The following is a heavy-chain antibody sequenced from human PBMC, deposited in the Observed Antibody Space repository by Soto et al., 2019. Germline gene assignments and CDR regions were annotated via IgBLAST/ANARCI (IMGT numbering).Heavy chain of an antibody. V-gene: IGHV4-59*01. CDR3: ARVHVDYWYFDL. Sequence: QVQLQESGPGLVKPSETLSLTCTVSGGFISSYYWSWIRQPPGKGLEWIGYIYYSGSTNHNPSLRRRATISVDTSKNQFSLKLSSVTAAETAVYYCARVHVDYWYFDLWGRGTLVTVSS. CDR1: GGFISSYY. J-gene: IGHJ2*01. CDR2: IYYSGST.